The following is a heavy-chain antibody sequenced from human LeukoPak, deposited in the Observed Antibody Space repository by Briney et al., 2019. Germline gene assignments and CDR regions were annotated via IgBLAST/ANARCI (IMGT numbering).Heavy chain of an antibody. CDR3: ARVRDGYNDAYDI. J-gene: IGHJ3*02. D-gene: IGHD5-24*01. Sequence: PGGSLRLSCAASGFTVSNMYMTWVRQAPGKGLEWVSLIYGDGRTSYADSVKGRCTISRDNSKNTLDLQVNSLRVEDTAVYYCARVRDGYNDAYDIWGQGTMATVPS. CDR1: GFTVSNMY. V-gene: IGHV3-53*01. CDR2: IYGDGRT.